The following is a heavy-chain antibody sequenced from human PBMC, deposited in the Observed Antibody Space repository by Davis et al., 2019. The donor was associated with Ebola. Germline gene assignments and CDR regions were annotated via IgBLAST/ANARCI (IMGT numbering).Heavy chain of an antibody. Sequence: GESLKISCAASGFTFSSYSMNWVRQAPGKGLEWVAVVSYDGSDKFYADSVKGRFTISRDNAKNTLYLQMNSRRDDDTAVYYCARNLFPSAIDVWGKGTTVTVSS. CDR1: GFTFSSYS. V-gene: IGHV3-30*03. D-gene: IGHD3-10*02. CDR3: ARNLFPSAIDV. CDR2: VSYDGSDK. J-gene: IGHJ6*04.